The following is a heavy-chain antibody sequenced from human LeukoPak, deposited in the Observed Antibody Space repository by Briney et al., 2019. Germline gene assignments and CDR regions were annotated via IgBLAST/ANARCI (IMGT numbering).Heavy chain of an antibody. CDR2: IYYSGST. D-gene: IGHD3-3*01. CDR3: ARDTSYYYGMDV. CDR1: GGSISSYY. V-gene: IGHV4-59*01. J-gene: IGHJ6*02. Sequence: SKTLSLTCTVSGGSISSYYWSWIRQPPGKGLEWIGYIYYSGSTNYNPSLKSRVTISVDTSKNQFSLKLSSVTAADTAVYYCARDTSYYYGMDVWGQGTTVTVSS.